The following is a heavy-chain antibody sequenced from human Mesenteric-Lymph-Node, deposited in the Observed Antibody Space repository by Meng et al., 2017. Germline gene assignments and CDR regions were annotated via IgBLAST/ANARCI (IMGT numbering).Heavy chain of an antibody. V-gene: IGHV3-74*01. J-gene: IGHJ6*02. CDR1: GFTFSSYW. Sequence: GGSLRLSCAASGFTFSSYWMHWVRQAPGKGLVWVSRINSDGSSTSYADSVKGRFTISRDNAKNSLYLQMNSLKTEDTAVYYCTTVPALGPRDYGDYDRLYYYGMDVWGQGTTVTVSS. D-gene: IGHD4-17*01. CDR2: INSDGSST. CDR3: TTVPALGPRDYGDYDRLYYYGMDV.